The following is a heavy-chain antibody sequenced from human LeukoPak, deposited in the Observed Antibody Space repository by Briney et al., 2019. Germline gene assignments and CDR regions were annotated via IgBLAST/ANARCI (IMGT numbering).Heavy chain of an antibody. J-gene: IGHJ4*02. CDR1: GGSISSGGYY. CDR2: INHSGST. V-gene: IGHV4-39*07. Sequence: SETLSLTCTVSGGSISSGGYYWSWIRQPPGKGLEWIGEINHSGSTNYNPSLKSRVTISVDTSKNQFSLKLSSVTAADTAVYYCARGVGTYYYDSSGYYFGYWGQGTLVTVSS. D-gene: IGHD3-22*01. CDR3: ARGVGTYYYDSSGYYFGY.